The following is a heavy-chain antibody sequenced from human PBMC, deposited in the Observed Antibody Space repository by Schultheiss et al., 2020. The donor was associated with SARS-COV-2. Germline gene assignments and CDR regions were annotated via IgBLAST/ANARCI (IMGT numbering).Heavy chain of an antibody. J-gene: IGHJ3*02. V-gene: IGHV1-69*13. CDR3: ARDRSRYSSRKEAFDI. D-gene: IGHD6-13*01. CDR1: GGTFSSYA. Sequence: SVKVSCKASGGTFSSYAISWVRQAPGQGLEWMGGIIPIFGIANYAQKFQGRVTITADESTSTAYMELSSLRSEDTAVYYCARDRSRYSSRKEAFDIWGQGTMVTVSS. CDR2: IIPIFGIA.